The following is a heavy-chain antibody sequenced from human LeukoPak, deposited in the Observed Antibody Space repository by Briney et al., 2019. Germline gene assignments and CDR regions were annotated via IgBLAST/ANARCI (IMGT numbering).Heavy chain of an antibody. Sequence: SETLSLTCNVSGASIRSYHWSWIRQSPGKGLEWIGDIYTSGRTNYNPSLKSRVTIPLDTSKNQFSLKLTFVTAADTAVYYCARDHHSSVSFDIWGQGTMVTVSS. D-gene: IGHD3-22*01. CDR1: GASIRSYH. CDR2: IYTSGRT. V-gene: IGHV4-4*08. CDR3: ARDHHSSVSFDI. J-gene: IGHJ3*02.